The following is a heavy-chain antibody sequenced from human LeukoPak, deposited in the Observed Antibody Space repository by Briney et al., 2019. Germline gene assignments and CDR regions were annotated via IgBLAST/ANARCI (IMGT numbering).Heavy chain of an antibody. CDR2: IWFDGSNK. D-gene: IGHD6-19*01. V-gene: IGHV3-33*01. Sequence: GGSLRLSCAASGFTFSNYDMHWVRQAPGKGLEWVAVIWFDGSNKFYADSVKGRFTISRDNSKNTLYLQMNSLRAEDTAVYYCASSAGALIDCWGQGTLVTVSS. J-gene: IGHJ4*02. CDR3: ASSAGALIDC. CDR1: GFTFSNYD.